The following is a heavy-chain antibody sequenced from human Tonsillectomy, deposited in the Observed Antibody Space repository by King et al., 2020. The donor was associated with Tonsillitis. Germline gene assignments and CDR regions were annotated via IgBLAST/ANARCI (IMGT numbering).Heavy chain of an antibody. CDR1: GFNILRNW. Sequence: ELQLVQSGAEVKKPGESLRISCQASGFNILRNWIGWGRQMPGKGLELMGIIYPADSDTKYSPSFHGQVTISADRSVSTAYLQWSRLRASDTAIYYCARPEGRFGYSGFDMYRFDIWGQGTKVTVSP. CDR3: ARPEGRFGYSGFDMYRFDI. J-gene: IGHJ3*02. CDR2: IYPADSDT. D-gene: IGHD5-12*01. V-gene: IGHV5-51*03.